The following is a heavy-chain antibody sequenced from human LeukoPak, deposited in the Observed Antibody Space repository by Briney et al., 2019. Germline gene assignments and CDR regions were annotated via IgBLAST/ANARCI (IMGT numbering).Heavy chain of an antibody. CDR3: ARGGGSYYLDN. D-gene: IGHD1-26*01. CDR2: INHSGST. J-gene: IGHJ4*02. V-gene: IGHV4-34*01. Sequence: PSETLSLTCAVYGGSFSGYYWSWIRQPPGKGLEWIGEINHSGSTNYNPSLKSRVTISVDTSKNQFSLKLSSVTAADTAVYYCARGGGSYYLDNWGQGTLVTVSS. CDR1: GGSFSGYY.